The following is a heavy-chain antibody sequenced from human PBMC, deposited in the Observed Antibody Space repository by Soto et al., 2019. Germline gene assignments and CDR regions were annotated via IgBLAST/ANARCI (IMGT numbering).Heavy chain of an antibody. CDR1: GDTFSGYP. J-gene: IGHJ4*02. Sequence: ASVKVSCKASGDTFSGYPINWVRQAPGEGLEWMGRIIPVIGTTNDAQRFEGRVTFTADESTNTAYMELRGLLSGDTAVCYCARDGGFGELKYWGPGTLVTVSS. D-gene: IGHD3-10*01. CDR3: ARDGGFGELKY. CDR2: IIPVIGTT. V-gene: IGHV1-69*11.